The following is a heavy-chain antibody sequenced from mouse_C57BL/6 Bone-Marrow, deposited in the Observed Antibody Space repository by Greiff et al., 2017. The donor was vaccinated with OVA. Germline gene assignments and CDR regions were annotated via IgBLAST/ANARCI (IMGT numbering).Heavy chain of an antibody. D-gene: IGHD2-5*01. CDR1: GYSFTGYY. CDR3: ARRGPYSNYVWYFDV. V-gene: IGHV1-42*01. J-gene: IGHJ1*03. CDR2: INPSTGGT. Sequence: EVMLVESGPELVKPGASVKISCKASGYSFTGYYMNWVKQSPEKSLEWIGEINPSTGGTTYNQKFKAKATLTVDKSSSTAYMQLKSLTSEDSAVYYCARRGPYSNYVWYFDVWGTGTTVTVSS.